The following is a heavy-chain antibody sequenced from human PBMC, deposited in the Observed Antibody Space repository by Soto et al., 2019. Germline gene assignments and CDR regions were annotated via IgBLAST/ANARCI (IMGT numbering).Heavy chain of an antibody. J-gene: IGHJ6*02. D-gene: IGHD6-6*01. Sequence: SETLSLTCAVYGGSFSGYYWSWIRQPPGKGLEWIGEINHSGSTNYNPSLKSRVTISVDTSKNQFSLKLSSVTAADTAVYYCARVRYSSSSPYYYGMDVWGQGTTVTVSS. CDR2: INHSGST. CDR3: ARVRYSSSSPYYYGMDV. V-gene: IGHV4-34*01. CDR1: GGSFSGYY.